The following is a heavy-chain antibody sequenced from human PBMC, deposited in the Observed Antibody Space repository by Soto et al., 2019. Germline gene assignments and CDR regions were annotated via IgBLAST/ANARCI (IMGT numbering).Heavy chain of an antibody. V-gene: IGHV1-69*13. D-gene: IGHD3-22*01. CDR3: ARTVRPYYYDSSGPRALFDY. CDR1: GGTFSSYA. J-gene: IGHJ4*02. CDR2: IIPIFGTA. Sequence: SVKVSCKASGGTFSSYAISWVRQAPGQGLEWMGGIIPIFGTANYAQKFQGRVTITADESTSTAYMELSSLRSEDTAVYYCARTVRPYYYDSSGPRALFDYWGQGTLVTVSS.